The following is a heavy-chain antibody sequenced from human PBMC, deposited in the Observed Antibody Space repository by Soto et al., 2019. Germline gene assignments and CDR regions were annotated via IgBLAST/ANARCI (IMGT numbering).Heavy chain of an antibody. CDR3: TTVSEY. CDR2: IVGGGTGT. CDR1: VFTFTNYW. Sequence: LRLSCVASVFTFTNYWMHCVRQVPGKWLVGFSRIVGGGTGTSYSDSERGRFTISGDNSANTLHLQRDSLRAEDTAVYYWTTVSEYWGPGTPVTVSS. J-gene: IGHJ1*01. D-gene: IGHD1-20*01. V-gene: IGHV3-74*01.